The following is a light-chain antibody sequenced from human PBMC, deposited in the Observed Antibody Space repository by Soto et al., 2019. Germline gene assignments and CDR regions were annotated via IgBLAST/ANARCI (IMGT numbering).Light chain of an antibody. CDR2: KNS. Sequence: QSVLTQPPSASGTPGQRVTISCSGSSSNIGSNYVCWYQQLPGTAPKLLIYKNSQRPSGVPDRFSGSKSGTSASLAISGLRSEDEADYYCAAWDDSLSVLFGGGTKLTVL. CDR3: AAWDDSLSVL. CDR1: SSNIGSNY. J-gene: IGLJ2*01. V-gene: IGLV1-47*01.